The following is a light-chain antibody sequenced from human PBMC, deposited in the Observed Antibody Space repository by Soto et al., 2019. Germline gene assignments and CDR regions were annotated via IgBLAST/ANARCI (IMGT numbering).Light chain of an antibody. J-gene: IGKJ1*01. V-gene: IGKV1-9*01. CDR2: GAS. CDR1: QGISTY. Sequence: IQLTQSPSSLSASLGDRFTITCRASQGISTYLAWYQQKPGKAPKLLIYGASTLQSGVPSRFSGSGSGTEFTLTISSLQPDDFATYYCQQYNSYSETFGQGTKVDIK. CDR3: QQYNSYSET.